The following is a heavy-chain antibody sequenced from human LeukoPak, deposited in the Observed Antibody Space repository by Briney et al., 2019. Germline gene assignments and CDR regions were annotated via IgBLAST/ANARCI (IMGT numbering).Heavy chain of an antibody. V-gene: IGHV1-69*04. CDR1: GGTFSSYA. Sequence: SVKVSCKASGGTFSSYAISRVRQAPGQGLEWMGRIIPILGIANYAQKFQGRVTITADKSTSTAYMELSSLRSEDTAVYYCARPARRYYDFWSGSPDWFDPWGQGTLVTVSS. CDR2: IIPILGIA. J-gene: IGHJ5*02. CDR3: ARPARRYYDFWSGSPDWFDP. D-gene: IGHD3-3*01.